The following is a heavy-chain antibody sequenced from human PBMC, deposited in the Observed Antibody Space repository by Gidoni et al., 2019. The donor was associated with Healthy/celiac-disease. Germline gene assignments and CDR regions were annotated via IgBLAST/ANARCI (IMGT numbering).Heavy chain of an antibody. D-gene: IGHD6-13*01. J-gene: IGHJ4*02. CDR3: AKDRGLSSSWYEHFDY. CDR2: MSGSGGCT. CDR1: GCTFSSYA. Sequence: EVTLLEYGGGLVQPGGLLRLSCAASGCTFSSYAMSWVRQAPGKGWEWVSAMSGSGGCTYYANSVTGRFTISRDNSKNTLYLQMNSLGAEDTAVYYCAKDRGLSSSWYEHFDYWGQGTLVTVSS. V-gene: IGHV3-23*01.